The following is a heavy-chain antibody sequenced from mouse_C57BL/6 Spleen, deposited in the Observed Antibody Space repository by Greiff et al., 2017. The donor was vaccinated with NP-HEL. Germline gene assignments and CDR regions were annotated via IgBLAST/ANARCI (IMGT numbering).Heavy chain of an antibody. CDR3: ARDDYDGEVFAY. CDR1: GYAFTNYL. Sequence: VQLQQSGAELVRPGTSVKVSCKASGYAFTNYLIEWVKQRPGQGLEWIGVINPGSGGTNYNEKFKGKATLTADKSSSTAYMQLSSLTSEDSAVYFWARDDYDGEVFAYWGQGTLVTVSA. J-gene: IGHJ3*01. V-gene: IGHV1-54*01. D-gene: IGHD2-4*01. CDR2: INPGSGGT.